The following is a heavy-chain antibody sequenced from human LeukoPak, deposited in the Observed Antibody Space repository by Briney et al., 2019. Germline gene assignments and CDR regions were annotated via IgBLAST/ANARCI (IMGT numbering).Heavy chain of an antibody. CDR1: GGSLSSHY. D-gene: IGHD3-3*02. Sequence: PSETLSLTCTVSGGSLSSHYWSWIRQPPGKGLEGIGYIYYSGSTNYNPSLKSRVTISVDPSKNQPSLKLSSVTAADTAVYYCARVLSDYYYYYMDVWGKGTTVTVSS. CDR3: ARVLSDYYYYYMDV. CDR2: IYYSGST. J-gene: IGHJ6*03. V-gene: IGHV4-59*11.